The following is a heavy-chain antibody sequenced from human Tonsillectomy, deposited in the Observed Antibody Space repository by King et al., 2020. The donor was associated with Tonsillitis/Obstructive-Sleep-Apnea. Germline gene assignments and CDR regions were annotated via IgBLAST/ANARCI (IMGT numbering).Heavy chain of an antibody. CDR2: ISGSGGST. CDR1: GFTFSSYA. Sequence: VQLVESGGGLVQPGGSLRLSCAASGFTFSSYAMSWVRQAPGKGLEWVSAISGSGGSTYYADSVKGRFTISRDNSKNTLYLQMNSLRAEDTAVYYCAKGAYDFWSGYQPPPFDYWGKGTLVTVSS. D-gene: IGHD3-3*01. CDR3: AKGAYDFWSGYQPPPFDY. V-gene: IGHV3-23*04. J-gene: IGHJ4*02.